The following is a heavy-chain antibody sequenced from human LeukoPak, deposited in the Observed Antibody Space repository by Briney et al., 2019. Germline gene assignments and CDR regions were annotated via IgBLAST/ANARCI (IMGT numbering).Heavy chain of an antibody. D-gene: IGHD3-22*01. J-gene: IGHJ4*02. CDR1: GGSISSYY. CDR2: IYYSGST. CDR3: ARVRDSSGYIGY. V-gene: IGHV4-59*08. Sequence: SETLSLTCTVSGGSISSYYWSWIRQPPGKGLEWIGYIYYSGSTNYKSSLKSRVTISVDTSKNQFSLKLSSVTAADTAVYYCARVRDSSGYIGYWGQGTLVTVSS.